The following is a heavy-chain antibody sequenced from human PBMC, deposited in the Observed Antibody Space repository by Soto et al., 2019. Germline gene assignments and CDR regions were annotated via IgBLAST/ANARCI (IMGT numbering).Heavy chain of an antibody. CDR3: ARDRGSSSLLFYYYYYMDV. V-gene: IGHV1-18*01. D-gene: IGHD6-6*01. J-gene: IGHJ6*03. CDR1: GYTFTSYG. Sequence: GASVKVSCKASGYTFTSYGISWVRQAPGQGLEWTGWISAYNGNTNYAQKLQGRVTMTTDTSTSTAYMELRSLRSDDTAVYYCARDRGSSSLLFYYYYYMDVWGKGTTVTVS. CDR2: ISAYNGNT.